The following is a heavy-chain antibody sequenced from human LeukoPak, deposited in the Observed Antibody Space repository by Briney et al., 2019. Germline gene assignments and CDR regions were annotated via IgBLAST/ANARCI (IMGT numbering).Heavy chain of an antibody. D-gene: IGHD3-3*01. CDR1: GFTFSSYA. V-gene: IGHV3-23*01. CDR2: ISGSGGST. J-gene: IGHJ5*02. CDR3: AKDYYDFWSGYFDP. Sequence: HSGGSLRLSCAASGFTFSSYAMSWVRQAPGKGLEWVSAISGSGGSTYYADSVKGRFTISRDNSKNTLYPQMNSLRAEDTAVYYCAKDYYDFWSGYFDPWGQGTLVTVSS.